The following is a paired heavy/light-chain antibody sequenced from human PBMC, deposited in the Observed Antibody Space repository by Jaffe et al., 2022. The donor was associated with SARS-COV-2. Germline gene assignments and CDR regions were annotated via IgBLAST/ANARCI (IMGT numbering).Light chain of an antibody. V-gene: IGKV1-39*01. J-gene: IGKJ1*01. CDR3: QQSYSTPRT. CDR2: AAS. CDR1: QSISSY. Sequence: DIQMTQSPSSLSASVGDRVTITCRASQSISSYLNWYQQRPGKAPKLLIYAASSLQSGVPSRFSGSGSGTDFTLTISSLQPEDSATFYCQQSYSTPRTFGQGTKVEIK.
Heavy chain of an antibody. CDR1: GFTFRTSW. V-gene: IGHV3-7*03. Sequence: EVQLVESGGNLVQPGGSLRLSCAASGFTFRTSWMDWVRQAPGKGLEWVANIKEDGSKKDYVDSVKGRFTISRDNAKKSLYLQMNDLRAEDTAVYYCARDLMGASCHWGQGILVTVSS. CDR3: ARDLMGASCH. J-gene: IGHJ4*02. D-gene: IGHD1-26*01. CDR2: IKEDGSKK.